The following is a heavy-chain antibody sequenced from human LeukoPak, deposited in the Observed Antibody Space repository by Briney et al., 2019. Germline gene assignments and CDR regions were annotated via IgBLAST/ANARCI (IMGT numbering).Heavy chain of an antibody. D-gene: IGHD2-15*01. CDR2: IKQDGSEK. V-gene: IGHV3-7*01. CDR1: GFTFSSYW. CDR3: ARDYCSGGSCYSESHDAFDI. Sequence: GGSLRLSCAASGFTFSSYWMSWVHQAPGKGLEWVASIKQDGSEKYYVDSVKGRFTISRDNAKNSLYLQMNSLRAEDTAVYYCARDYCSGGSCYSESHDAFDIWGQGTMVTVSS. J-gene: IGHJ3*02.